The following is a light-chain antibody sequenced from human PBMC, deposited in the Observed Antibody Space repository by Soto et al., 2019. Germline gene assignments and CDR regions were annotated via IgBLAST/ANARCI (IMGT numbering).Light chain of an antibody. CDR3: QQYGSAQYT. CDR2: GAS. CDR1: QSVNNNY. Sequence: EIVLTQSPGTLSLSPGERATLSCRASQSVNNNYLAWYQQKPGQAPRLLIYGASSRATGIPDRFSCSGSGTDFTLTISRLESEEFAVYYCQQYGSAQYTFGQGTKLEIK. J-gene: IGKJ2*01. V-gene: IGKV3-20*01.